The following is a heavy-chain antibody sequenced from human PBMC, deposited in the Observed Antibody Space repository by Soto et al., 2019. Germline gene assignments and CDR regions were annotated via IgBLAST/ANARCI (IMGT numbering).Heavy chain of an antibody. CDR2: ISGSGGST. J-gene: IGHJ3*02. CDR1: GFTFSSYA. CDR3: AKLTGWFRAFDI. Sequence: EVQLLESGGGLVQPGGSLRLSCAASGFTFSSYAMSWVRQTPGKGLEWVSAISGSGGSTYYADSVKGRFTISRDNSKNTLYLQMNSLRAEDTAVYYCAKLTGWFRAFDIWGQGTMVTVSP. D-gene: IGHD6-19*01. V-gene: IGHV3-23*01.